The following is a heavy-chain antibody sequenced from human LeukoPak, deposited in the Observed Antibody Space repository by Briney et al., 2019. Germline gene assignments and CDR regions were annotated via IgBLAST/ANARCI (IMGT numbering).Heavy chain of an antibody. Sequence: SETLSLTCTVSGGSISSYYWSWIRQPPGKGLEWIGYIYYSGSTNYNPSLKSRVTLSVDTSKNQFSLKLSSVTAADTAVYYCARDRRDDFWSGYYGLYAFDIWGQGTMVTVSS. J-gene: IGHJ3*02. CDR2: IYYSGST. D-gene: IGHD3-3*01. V-gene: IGHV4-59*01. CDR1: GGSISSYY. CDR3: ARDRRDDFWSGYYGLYAFDI.